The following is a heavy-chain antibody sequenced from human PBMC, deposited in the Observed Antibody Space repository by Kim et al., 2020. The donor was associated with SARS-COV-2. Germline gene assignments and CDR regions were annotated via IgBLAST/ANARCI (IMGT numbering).Heavy chain of an antibody. CDR1: GFTFNNYG. Sequence: GGSLRLSCAASGFTFNNYGMHWVRQAPGKGLEWVAIIWYDGSNKYYADSVKGRFTISRDNSKNTVYLQMNSLRAEDTAVYYCARGGGSSTSCPRGIWGQG. CDR2: IWYDGSNK. CDR3: ARGGGSSTSCPRGI. J-gene: IGHJ3*02. V-gene: IGHV3-33*01. D-gene: IGHD2-2*01.